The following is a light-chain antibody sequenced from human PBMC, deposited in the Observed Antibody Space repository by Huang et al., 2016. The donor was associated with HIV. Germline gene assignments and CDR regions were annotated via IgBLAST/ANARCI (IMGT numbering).Light chain of an antibody. CDR2: ATS. CDR3: QQYESWPPLT. V-gene: IGKV3-15*01. CDR1: QSVRDK. J-gene: IGKJ4*01. Sequence: EIVMTQSPDTLSVSPGERATLSCRASQSVRDKLAGYQQKPGQAPRLLLHATSTRAAGVPARVSGSGSGTEFTLTISSLQSEDCGVYYCQQYESWPPLTFGGGTKVEIK.